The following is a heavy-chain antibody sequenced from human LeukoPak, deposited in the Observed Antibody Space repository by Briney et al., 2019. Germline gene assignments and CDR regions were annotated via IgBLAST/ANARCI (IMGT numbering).Heavy chain of an antibody. CDR3: ARDWAYGDYESGDC. Sequence: ASVKASCKASGYTFTDYYIHLVRQAPGHRLECIGWIDTNSGGTNYAQKFQGRVNMNRDTSITTAYMELNRLKSDDTAFYYCARDWAYGDYESGDCWGQGTLVTVSS. V-gene: IGHV1-2*02. J-gene: IGHJ4*02. D-gene: IGHD4-17*01. CDR2: IDTNSGGT. CDR1: GYTFTDYY.